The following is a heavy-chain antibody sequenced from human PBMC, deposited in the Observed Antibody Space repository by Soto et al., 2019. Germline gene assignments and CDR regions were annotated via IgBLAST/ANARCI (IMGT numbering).Heavy chain of an antibody. CDR1: GGSISSTNYY. D-gene: IGHD5-12*01. J-gene: IGHJ6*02. Sequence: KPSETLSLTCTVSGGSISSTNYYWSWVRQPPGKGLEWIGYIYYSGTTYYSPSLKGRVTISLDTSKNRLSLELSSVTAADTAVYYCALRFGTAWGQGTTVTVSS. CDR2: IYYSGTT. CDR3: ALRFGTA. V-gene: IGHV4-30-4*01.